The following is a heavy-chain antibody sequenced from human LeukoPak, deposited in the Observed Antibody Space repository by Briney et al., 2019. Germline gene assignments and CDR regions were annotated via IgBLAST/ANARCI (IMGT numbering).Heavy chain of an antibody. J-gene: IGHJ4*02. Sequence: KSSETLSLTCTVSGGSISSGSYYWSWIRQPAGKGLEWIGRIYTSGSTNYNPSLKSRVTISVDTSKNQFSLKLSSVTAADTAVYYCARGALSRSLDYWGQGTLVTVSS. CDR3: ARGALSRSLDY. CDR1: GGSISSGSYY. CDR2: IYTSGST. V-gene: IGHV4-61*02.